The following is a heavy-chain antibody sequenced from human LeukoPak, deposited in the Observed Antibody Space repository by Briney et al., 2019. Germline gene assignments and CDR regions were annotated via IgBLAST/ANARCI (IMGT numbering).Heavy chain of an antibody. J-gene: IGHJ6*04. CDR1: GYTLTELS. D-gene: IGHD2-2*01. CDR3: ATDRRYCSSTSCPRWDV. Sequence: GASVKVSCKVSGYTLTELSMHWVRQAPGKGLEWMGGFDPEDGETIYAQKFQGRFTMTEDTSTDTAYMELSSLRSEDTAVYYCATDRRYCSSTSCPRWDVWGKGTTVTVSS. V-gene: IGHV1-24*01. CDR2: FDPEDGET.